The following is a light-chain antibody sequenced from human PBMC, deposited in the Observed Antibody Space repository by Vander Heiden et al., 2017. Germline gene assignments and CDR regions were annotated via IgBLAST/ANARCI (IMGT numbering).Light chain of an antibody. CDR2: EVS. CDR3: SSYTSSSTLVV. V-gene: IGLV2-14*01. J-gene: IGLJ2*01. CDR1: SSDVGGYNY. Sequence: QSALTQPASVSGSPGQSITIPCTGTSSDVGGYNYVSWSQQHPGKAPKLMIYEVSNRPSGVSNRFSGSKSGNTASLTISGLQAEDEADYYCSSYTSSSTLVVFGGGTKLTVL.